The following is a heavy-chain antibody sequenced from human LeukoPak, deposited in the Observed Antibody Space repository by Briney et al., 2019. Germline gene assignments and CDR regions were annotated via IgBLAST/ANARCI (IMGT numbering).Heavy chain of an antibody. J-gene: IGHJ4*02. D-gene: IGHD3-16*01. CDR1: GFSFDDYG. CDR3: ARDAGRLGGFRY. CDR2: INWNGEST. Sequence: PGGSLRLSCVASGFSFDDYGMSWVRQAPGKGLGWVSGINWNGESTRYGDSVKGRFTISRDNAENSLYLQMNSLRAEDTALYYCARDAGRLGGFRYWGQGTLVTVSS. V-gene: IGHV3-20*04.